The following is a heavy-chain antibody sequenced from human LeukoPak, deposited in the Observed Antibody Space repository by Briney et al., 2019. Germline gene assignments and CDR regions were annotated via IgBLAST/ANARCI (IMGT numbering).Heavy chain of an antibody. V-gene: IGHV3-74*01. CDR1: GFTFSIYW. CDR3: ASLDY. Sequence: PGGSLRLSCAASGFTFSIYWVHWVRQAPGKGLVWVSNINSDGSSTSYADSVKGRFTISRDNAKNTLYLQMNTLRAEDTAVYYCASLDYWGQGTPVTVSS. CDR2: INSDGSST. J-gene: IGHJ4*02.